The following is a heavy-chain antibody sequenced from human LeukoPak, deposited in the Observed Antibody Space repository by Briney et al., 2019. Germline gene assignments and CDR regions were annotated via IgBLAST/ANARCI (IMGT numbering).Heavy chain of an antibody. D-gene: IGHD3-16*02. V-gene: IGHV4-59*01. CDR3: ARDNDYVWGSYRPGLGGMDV. J-gene: IGHJ6*02. CDR2: IYYSGST. CDR1: GGSISSYY. Sequence: SETLSLTCTVSGGSISSYYWSWIRQPPGKGLEWIGYIYYSGSTNYNPSLKSRATISVDTSKNQFSLKLSSVTAADTAVYYCARDNDYVWGSYRPGLGGMDVWGQGTTVTVSS.